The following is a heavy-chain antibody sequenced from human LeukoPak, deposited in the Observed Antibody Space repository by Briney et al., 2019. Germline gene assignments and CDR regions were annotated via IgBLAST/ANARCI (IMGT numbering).Heavy chain of an antibody. D-gene: IGHD3-9*01. CDR3: ARALTVFVQGRFDP. CDR2: IYYSGST. Sequence: PSETLSLTCTVSGGSLSSGGYYWSWIRQHPGKGLEWIGYIYYSGSTYYNPSLKSRVTISVDTSKNQFSLKLSSVTAADTAVYYCARALTVFVQGRFDPWGQGTLVTVSS. V-gene: IGHV4-31*03. J-gene: IGHJ5*02. CDR1: GGSLSSGGYY.